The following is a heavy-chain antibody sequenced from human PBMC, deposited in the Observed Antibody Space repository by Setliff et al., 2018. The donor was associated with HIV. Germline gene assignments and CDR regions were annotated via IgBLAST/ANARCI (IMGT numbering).Heavy chain of an antibody. CDR2: IYYTGRT. Sequence: SETLSLTCTVSAGSIRSSTYYWAWIRQPPGKGLEWIGTIYYTGRTNYNPSLKSRVTMSLDSSKKQFSLKLSSVTAADTAVYFCARDVGGFTVFAVPRGGFDPWGQGTLVTVSS. V-gene: IGHV4-39*07. CDR1: AGSIRSSTYY. D-gene: IGHD3-3*01. J-gene: IGHJ5*02. CDR3: ARDVGGFTVFAVPRGGFDP.